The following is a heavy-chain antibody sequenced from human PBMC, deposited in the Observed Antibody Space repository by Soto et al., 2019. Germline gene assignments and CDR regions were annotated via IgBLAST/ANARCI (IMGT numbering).Heavy chain of an antibody. Sequence: QVQLQESGPGLVKPSGTLSLTCAVSGGSISSSNWWSWVRQPPGKGLEWIGEIYHGGSTNYNPSPMSRVTTSASTSTNQFPLKLSSVTAADTAVSHSATRWGEASVAYWRQATLVTVSS. J-gene: IGHJ4*02. D-gene: IGHD3-16*01. CDR3: ATRWGEASVAY. V-gene: IGHV4-4*02. CDR2: IYHGGST. CDR1: GGSISSSNW.